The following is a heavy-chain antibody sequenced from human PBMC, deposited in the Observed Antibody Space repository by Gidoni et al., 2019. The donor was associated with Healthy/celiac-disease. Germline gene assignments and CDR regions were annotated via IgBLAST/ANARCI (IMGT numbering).Heavy chain of an antibody. D-gene: IGHD3-16*01. CDR3: AHAYYDYVWGSALLDAF. Sequence: QITLKESGPTLVKPTQTLTLPCTFSGFSLSTSGVSVGWIRQPPGKALEWLALIYWDDDKRYSPSLKSRLTITKDTSKNQVVLTMTNMDPVDTATYYCAHAYYDYVWGSALLDAFWGQGTMVTVSS. V-gene: IGHV2-5*02. CDR1: GFSLSTSGVS. J-gene: IGHJ3*01. CDR2: IYWDDDK.